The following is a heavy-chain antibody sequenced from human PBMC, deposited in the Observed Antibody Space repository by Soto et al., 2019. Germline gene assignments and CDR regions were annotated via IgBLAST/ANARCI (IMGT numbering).Heavy chain of an antibody. J-gene: IGHJ6*03. CDR3: ARGLKMLRVFGLKTYYYDYMDV. V-gene: IGHV1-8*01. CDR1: GYTFTSYD. CDR2: MNPNSGDT. Sequence: QVHLVQSGAEVKKPGASVKVSCKASGYTFTSYDINWVRQVAGQGLEWMGWMNPNSGDTAYAQEFAGRVTMSRNTSISIAYMELSSLRPADTSVYYCARGLKMLRVFGLKTYYYDYMDVWGKGTTVTLSS. D-gene: IGHD3-10*01.